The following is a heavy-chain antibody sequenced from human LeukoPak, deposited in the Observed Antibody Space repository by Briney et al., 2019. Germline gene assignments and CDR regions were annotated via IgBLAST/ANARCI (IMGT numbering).Heavy chain of an antibody. CDR1: GFTFSSYA. J-gene: IGHJ4*02. D-gene: IGHD5-12*01. CDR3: AKDIVATIAPWYFDY. CDR2: ISGSGGST. Sequence: HPGGSLRLSCAASGFTFSSYAMSWVRQAPGKGLEWVSAISGSGGSTYYADSVKGRFTISRDNSKNTLYLQMNSLRAEDTAVYYCAKDIVATIAPWYFDYWGQGTLVTVSS. V-gene: IGHV3-23*01.